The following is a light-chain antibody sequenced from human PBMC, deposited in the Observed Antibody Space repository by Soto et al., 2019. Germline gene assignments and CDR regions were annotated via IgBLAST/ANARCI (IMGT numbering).Light chain of an antibody. V-gene: IGKV1-39*01. CDR2: VAS. J-gene: IGKJ4*01. Sequence: DFQMIMSLSSLCAYVRDRVTITCRASQSIGNYLSWYQQKPGKAPKLLINVASTLQSGVPSRFSGSGSGTDFTLAISSLQPEDFATYYCQQCSCTPQTFGGGTKVDIK. CDR1: QSIGNY. CDR3: QQCSCTPQT.